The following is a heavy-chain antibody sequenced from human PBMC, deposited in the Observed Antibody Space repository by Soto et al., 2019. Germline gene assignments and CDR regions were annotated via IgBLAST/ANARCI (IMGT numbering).Heavy chain of an antibody. Sequence: GGSLRLSCAASGFTFSDYYMSWIRQAPGKGLEWVSYISSSGSTIYYADSVKGRFTISRDNAKNSLYLQMNSLRAEDTAVYYCASFGDFLEWSYDYWGQGTLVTVCS. D-gene: IGHD3-3*01. J-gene: IGHJ4*02. V-gene: IGHV3-11*01. CDR2: ISSSGSTI. CDR1: GFTFSDYY. CDR3: ASFGDFLEWSYDY.